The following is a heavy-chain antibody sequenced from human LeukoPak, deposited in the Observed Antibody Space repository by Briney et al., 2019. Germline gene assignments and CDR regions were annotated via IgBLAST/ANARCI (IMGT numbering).Heavy chain of an antibody. CDR1: GGSISSSSYY. J-gene: IGHJ4*02. CDR3: ARGLGDTRDFDY. D-gene: IGHD2-2*01. V-gene: IGHV4-39*01. CDR2: IYYSGST. Sequence: SETLSLTCSVSGGSISSSSYYWGWIRQPPGKGLEWIGSIYYSGSTYYNPSLKSRVTISVDMSKNQFSLKLRSVTAADTAVYYCARGLGDTRDFDYWGQGTLVTVSS.